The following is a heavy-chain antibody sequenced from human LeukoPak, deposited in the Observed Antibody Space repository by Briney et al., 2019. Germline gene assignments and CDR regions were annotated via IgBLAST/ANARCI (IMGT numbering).Heavy chain of an antibody. CDR3: ARLHFDY. CDR2: ISYDGSNK. Sequence: GGSLRLSCAASGFTFSSYAMHWVRQAPGQGLEWVAVISYDGSNKYYADSVKGRFTISRDNSKNTLYLQMNSLRAEDTAVYYCARLHFDYWGQGTLVTVSS. V-gene: IGHV3-30-3*01. J-gene: IGHJ4*02. CDR1: GFTFSSYA.